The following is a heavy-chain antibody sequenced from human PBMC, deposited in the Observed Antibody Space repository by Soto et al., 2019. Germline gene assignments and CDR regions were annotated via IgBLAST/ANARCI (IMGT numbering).Heavy chain of an antibody. J-gene: IGHJ4*02. CDR1: GFTVSSNY. CDR3: ARHITMDPLLVY. CDR2: IYSGGST. V-gene: IGHV3-53*01. Sequence: EVQLVESGGGLIQPGGSLRLSCAVSGFTVSSNYMSWVRQAPGKGLEWVSVIYSGGSTYYADSVKGRFTISRDNSKSTLYLQMNSLRGEDTAVYYCARHITMDPLLVYWGQGTLVSVSS. D-gene: IGHD3-10*01.